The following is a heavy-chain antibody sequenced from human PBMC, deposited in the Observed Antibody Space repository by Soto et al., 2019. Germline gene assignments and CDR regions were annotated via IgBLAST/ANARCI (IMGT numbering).Heavy chain of an antibody. V-gene: IGHV4-31*03. J-gene: IGHJ4*02. CDR1: GGSVSSGGYY. D-gene: IGHD4-17*01. CDR3: ASEPTVRSGFVS. CDR2: IYYTGIT. Sequence: QVQLQESGPGLVKPSQTLSLTCNVSGGSVSSGGYYWSWIRQHPGKGLEWIGYIYYTGITYYNPSIQSRVTISLGTSKNQVSLTLTSVAAADTAIYYCASEPTVRSGFVSWGQGTLVSVSS.